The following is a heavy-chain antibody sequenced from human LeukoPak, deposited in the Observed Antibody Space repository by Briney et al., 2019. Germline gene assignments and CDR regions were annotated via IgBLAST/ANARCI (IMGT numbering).Heavy chain of an antibody. J-gene: IGHJ4*02. Sequence: PGGSLRLSCAASGFTFDDYGMSWVRQAPGKGLEWVSDINWKGASTGYADSVKGRFTISRDSAKNSLYLQMNSLRAEDTALYHCARRPGWHFDFRGQGTLVTVSS. CDR1: GFTFDDYG. V-gene: IGHV3-20*01. CDR2: INWKGAST. CDR3: ARRPGWHFDF. D-gene: IGHD6-19*01.